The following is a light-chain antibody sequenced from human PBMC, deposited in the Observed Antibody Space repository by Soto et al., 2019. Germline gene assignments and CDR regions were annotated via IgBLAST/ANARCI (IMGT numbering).Light chain of an antibody. V-gene: IGLV2-14*01. J-gene: IGLJ1*01. CDR3: SSYTSSGTLGV. CDR2: DVS. Sequence: XSALTQPASVSGSPGQSITISCTGTSSDVGGYNYVSWYQQHPGKAPKLMIYDVSNRPSGVSNRFSGSKSGNTASLTISGLQAEDEADYYCSSYTSSGTLGVFGTGTKVTVL. CDR1: SSDVGGYNY.